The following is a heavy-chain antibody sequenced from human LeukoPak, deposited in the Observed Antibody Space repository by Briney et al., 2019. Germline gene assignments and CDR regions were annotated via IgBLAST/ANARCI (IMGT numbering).Heavy chain of an antibody. CDR1: GFTVSSNY. Sequence: GGSLRLSCAASGFTVSSNYMSWVRQAPGKGLEWVSVIYSGGSTYYADSVKGRFTISRDNSKNTLYLQMNSLRAEDTAVYYCARANVQDYENAFDIWGKGTRVTV. CDR2: IYSGGST. J-gene: IGHJ3*02. CDR3: ARANVQDYENAFDI. D-gene: IGHD4-17*01. V-gene: IGHV3-53*01.